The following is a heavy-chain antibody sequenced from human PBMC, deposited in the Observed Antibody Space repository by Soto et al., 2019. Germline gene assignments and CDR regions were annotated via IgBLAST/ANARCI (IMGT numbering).Heavy chain of an antibody. CDR2: IHGDGSTA. CDR3: ARFSGFWSAIDY. J-gene: IGHJ4*02. Sequence: SLRLSCAVSGFTLSSYWMHWVRQTPGEGLVWVSRIHGDGSTASYADSVKGRFTISADSANSVLYLQMNSLIGEDTAVYYCARFSGFWSAIDYWGQGTLVTVSS. D-gene: IGHD3-3*01. V-gene: IGHV3-74*01. CDR1: GFTLSSYW.